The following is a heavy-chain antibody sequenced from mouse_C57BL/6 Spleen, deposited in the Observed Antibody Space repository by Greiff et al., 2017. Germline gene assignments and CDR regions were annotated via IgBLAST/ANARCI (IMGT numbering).Heavy chain of an antibody. V-gene: IGHV1-54*01. J-gene: IGHJ2*01. D-gene: IGHD1-1*01. CDR1: GYAFTNYL. CDR3: ARLLTTVDGDY. Sequence: QVQLQQSGAELVRPGTSVKVSCKASGYAFTNYLIEWVKQRPGQGLEWIGVINPGSGGTNYNEKFKGKATLTADKSSSPAYMQLSSLTSEDSAVYFCARLLTTVDGDYWGQGTTLTVSS. CDR2: INPGSGGT.